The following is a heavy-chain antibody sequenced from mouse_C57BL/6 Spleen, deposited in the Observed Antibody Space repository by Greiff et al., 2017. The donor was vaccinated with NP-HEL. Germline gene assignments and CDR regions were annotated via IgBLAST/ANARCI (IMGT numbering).Heavy chain of an antibody. CDR2: IDPSDSYT. CDR1: GYTFTSYW. Sequence: QVQLQQPGAELVMPGASVKLSCKASGYTFTSYWMHWVKQRPGQGLEWIGEIDPSDSYTNYNQKFKGKSTLTVDKSSSTAYMQLSSLTSEDAAVYYCARDYGNPQGFDYWGQGTTLTVSS. CDR3: ARDYGNPQGFDY. V-gene: IGHV1-69*01. J-gene: IGHJ2*01. D-gene: IGHD1-1*01.